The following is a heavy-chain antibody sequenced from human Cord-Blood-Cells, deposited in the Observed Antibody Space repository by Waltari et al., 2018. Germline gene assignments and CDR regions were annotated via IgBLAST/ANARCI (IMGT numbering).Heavy chain of an antibody. Sequence: EVQLVESGGGLVKPGGSLRLSCAATGFTLSYAWLSWVRTAPGKGLEWVCRIKSKTEGVTTDYAAPVKGRFTISRNDSKNTLYLQMNSLKTEDTAVYYCTTDHLYYNNYYFDYWGQGTLVTVSS. CDR2: IKSKTEGVTT. V-gene: IGHV3-15*01. CDR1: GFTLSYAW. J-gene: IGHJ4*02. CDR3: TTDHLYYNNYYFDY. D-gene: IGHD4-4*01.